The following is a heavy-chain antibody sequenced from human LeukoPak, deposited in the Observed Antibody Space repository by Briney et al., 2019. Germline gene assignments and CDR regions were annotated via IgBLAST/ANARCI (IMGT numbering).Heavy chain of an antibody. CDR1: GFTFGSYG. D-gene: IGHD3-22*01. CDR3: ARAAYDNSGYLTL. Sequence: PGGSLRLSCVASGFTFGSYGMHWVRQAPGKGLEWVAVIWYDGTNKYYADFVKGRFTISRDSSKNTLYLQMNSLRAEDTAVYYCARAAYDNSGYLTLWGQGTLVTVSS. CDR2: IWYDGTNK. V-gene: IGHV3-33*01. J-gene: IGHJ4*02.